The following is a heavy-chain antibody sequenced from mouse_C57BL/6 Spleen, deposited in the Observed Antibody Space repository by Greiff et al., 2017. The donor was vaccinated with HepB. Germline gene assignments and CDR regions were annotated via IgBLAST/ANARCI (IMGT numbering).Heavy chain of an antibody. CDR3: ARSGIYYGSSSAWFAY. CDR1: GYTFTDYY. J-gene: IGHJ3*01. Sequence: QVHVKQSGAELVRPGASVKLSCKASGYTFTDYYINWVKQRPGQGLEWIARIYPGSGNTYYNEKFKGKATLTAEKSSSTAYMQLSSLTSEDSAVYFCARSGIYYGSSSAWFAYWGQGTLVTVSA. CDR2: IYPGSGNT. D-gene: IGHD1-1*01. V-gene: IGHV1-76*01.